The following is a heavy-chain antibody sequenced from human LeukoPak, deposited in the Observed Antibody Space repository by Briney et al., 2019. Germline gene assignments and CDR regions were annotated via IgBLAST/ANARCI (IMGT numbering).Heavy chain of an antibody. J-gene: IGHJ4*02. CDR3: ARFAGSDYTRSFDL. Sequence: GTSLRLSCAGSGFRFSTYGMHWVRQAPGKGLEWLGYVWFDGSNSDYVDPVKGRFTIPRDNSKNTVFLQMNSLRAEDTAVYHCARFAGSDYTRSFDLWGQGTPVTVSS. D-gene: IGHD3-10*01. CDR1: GFRFSTYG. V-gene: IGHV3-33*01. CDR2: VWFDGSNS.